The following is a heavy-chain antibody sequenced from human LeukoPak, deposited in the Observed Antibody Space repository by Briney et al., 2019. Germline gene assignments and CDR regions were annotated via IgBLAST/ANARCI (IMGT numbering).Heavy chain of an antibody. CDR3: AREKVIAAAGTAPIDY. J-gene: IGHJ4*02. D-gene: IGHD6-13*01. Sequence: SETLSLTCTVSGGSISSSSYYWGWIRQPPGKGLEWIGSIYYSGSTYYNPSLKSRVTISVDTSKDQFSLKLSSVTAADTAVYYCAREKVIAAAGTAPIDYWGQGTLVTVSS. CDR2: IYYSGST. CDR1: GGSISSSSYY. V-gene: IGHV4-39*07.